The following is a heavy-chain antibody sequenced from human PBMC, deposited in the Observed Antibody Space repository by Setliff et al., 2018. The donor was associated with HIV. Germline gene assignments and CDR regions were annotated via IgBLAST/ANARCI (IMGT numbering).Heavy chain of an antibody. Sequence: GASVKVSCKASGYSFTDYYMHWVQQAPGRGLEWMGWISAYTGDTYSAQTLQGRVTMTTDTSTKTAYLELRSLRSDDTAMYYCARIGPDYDILTGYYGAYYYYMDVWGTGTTVTVSS. V-gene: IGHV1-18*04. CDR1: GYSFTDYY. D-gene: IGHD3-9*01. CDR3: ARIGPDYDILTGYYGAYYYYMDV. J-gene: IGHJ6*03. CDR2: ISAYTGDT.